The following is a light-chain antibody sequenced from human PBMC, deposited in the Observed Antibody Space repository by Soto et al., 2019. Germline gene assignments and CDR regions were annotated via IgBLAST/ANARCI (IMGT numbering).Light chain of an antibody. CDR2: DVS. CDR3: CSYAGSYTYVV. CDR1: SSDVGGYNY. J-gene: IGLJ2*01. Sequence: HSALTQPRSVSGSPGQSVTISCTGTSSDVGGYNYVSWYQEPPGKAPKLMIYDVSKRPSGVPDRFSGSKSGNTASLTISGLQAEDEADYYCCSYAGSYTYVVFGGGTKLTVL. V-gene: IGLV2-11*01.